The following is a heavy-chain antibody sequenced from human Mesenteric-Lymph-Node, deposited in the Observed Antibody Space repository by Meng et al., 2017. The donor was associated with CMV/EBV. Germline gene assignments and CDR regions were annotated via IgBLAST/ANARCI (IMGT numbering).Heavy chain of an antibody. J-gene: IGHJ5*02. V-gene: IGHV1-2*02. CDR3: ARSYHLSIAVAYWFDP. CDR1: GYTFTSYY. D-gene: IGHD6-19*01. CDR2: INPNSGGT. Sequence: ASVKVSCKASGYTFTSYYMHWVRQAPGQGLEWMGWINPNSGGTNYAQKFQGRVTMTRDTSISTAYMELSRLRSDDTAVYYCARSYHLSIAVAYWFDPWGQGTLVTVSS.